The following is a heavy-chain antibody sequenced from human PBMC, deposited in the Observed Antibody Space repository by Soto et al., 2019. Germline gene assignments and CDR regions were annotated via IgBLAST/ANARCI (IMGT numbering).Heavy chain of an antibody. D-gene: IGHD1-7*01. CDR3: ARSLPGTYGAFDL. Sequence: VGSLRLSCAASEFTFRSYWMHWVRQSPGKGLVWVSRISGDGSSTNYADSVKGRFTISRDNAKNTVYLQIDSLRAEDTAVYYCARSLPGTYGAFDLWGQGTMVTVSS. CDR2: ISGDGSST. J-gene: IGHJ3*01. V-gene: IGHV3-74*01. CDR1: EFTFRSYW.